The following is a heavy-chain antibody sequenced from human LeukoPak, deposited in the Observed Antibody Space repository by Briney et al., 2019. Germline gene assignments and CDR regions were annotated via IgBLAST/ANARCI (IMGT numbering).Heavy chain of an antibody. D-gene: IGHD6-19*01. J-gene: IGHJ4*02. CDR3: AKDAVAGGCLNDY. V-gene: IGHV3-7*03. CDR1: GFTVSSDL. CDR2: IKEDGSEK. Sequence: GGSLRLSCVVSGFTVSSDLMNWVRQAPGKGLEWVANIKEDGSEKYYVDSVKGRFTISRDNAKNSLYLQMNSLRAEDTAVYYCAKDAVAGGCLNDYWGRGTLVTVSS.